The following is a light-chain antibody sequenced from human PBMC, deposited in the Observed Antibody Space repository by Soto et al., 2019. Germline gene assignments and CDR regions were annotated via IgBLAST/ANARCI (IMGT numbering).Light chain of an antibody. Sequence: QSVLTPPPSVSGAPGQRVTISCIGSISNIGAGYDVHWYQQFPGTAPKLLIYGNTNRPSGVPDRFSGFKSGTSASLAITGLQAEDEADYYCQSYDSSLINSVFGGGTKLTVL. CDR3: QSYDSSLINSV. V-gene: IGLV1-40*01. CDR1: ISNIGAGYD. J-gene: IGLJ3*02. CDR2: GNT.